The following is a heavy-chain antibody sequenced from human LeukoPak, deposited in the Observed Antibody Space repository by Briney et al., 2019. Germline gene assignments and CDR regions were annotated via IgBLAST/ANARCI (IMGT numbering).Heavy chain of an antibody. J-gene: IGHJ4*02. D-gene: IGHD6-19*01. CDR3: ASPYSSGWYSFDY. CDR1: GGTFSSYA. Sequence: ASVKVSCKASGGTFSSYAISWVRQAPGRGLEWMGGIIPIFGTANYAQKFQGRVTITADESTSTAYMELSSLRSEDTAVYYCASPYSSGWYSFDYWGQGTLVTVSS. V-gene: IGHV1-69*01. CDR2: IIPIFGTA.